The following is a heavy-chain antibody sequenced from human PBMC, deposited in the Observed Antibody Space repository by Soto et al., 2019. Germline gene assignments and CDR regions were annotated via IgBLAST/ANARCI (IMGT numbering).Heavy chain of an antibody. J-gene: IGHJ4*02. Sequence: VQLSESGGGLVQPGGSLRLSCAASGFTFSTYAMAWVRQAPGKGLEWVSALSGNSGTTYSADSVKGRFTISRDNSRNTLYLQMSSLRADDTALYYCAKGSKFTIFSPNDYWGQGTLVTVSS. CDR3: AKGSKFTIFSPNDY. CDR1: GFTFSTYA. V-gene: IGHV3-23*01. CDR2: LSGNSGTT. D-gene: IGHD3-3*01.